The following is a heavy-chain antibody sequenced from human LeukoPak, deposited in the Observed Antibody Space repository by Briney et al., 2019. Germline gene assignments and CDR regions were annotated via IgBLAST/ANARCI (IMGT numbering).Heavy chain of an antibody. Sequence: PGGSLRLSCAASGFTFSTYDMSWVRQAPGKGLEWVSGISGGGGSTNYADSGKGRFTISRDNSKNTLYLQMNSLRVEDTAIYYCAKAPLDYMHGTHYFDHWGQGTLVTVSS. J-gene: IGHJ4*02. CDR1: GFTFSTYD. CDR2: ISGGGGST. CDR3: AKAPLDYMHGTHYFDH. D-gene: IGHD4-11*01. V-gene: IGHV3-23*01.